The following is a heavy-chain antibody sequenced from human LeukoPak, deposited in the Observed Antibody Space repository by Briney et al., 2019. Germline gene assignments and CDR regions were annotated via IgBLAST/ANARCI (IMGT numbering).Heavy chain of an antibody. CDR2: INPNSGGT. CDR3: ARVQLGTGVWYFDL. V-gene: IGHV1-2*06. J-gene: IGHJ2*01. Sequence: ASVKVSCKASGGTFSSNTISWVRQAPGQGLEWMGRINPNSGGTNYAQKFQGRVTMTRDTSISTAYMELSRLRSDDTAVYYCARVQLGTGVWYFDLWGRGTLVTVSS. CDR1: GGTFSSNT. D-gene: IGHD1-1*01.